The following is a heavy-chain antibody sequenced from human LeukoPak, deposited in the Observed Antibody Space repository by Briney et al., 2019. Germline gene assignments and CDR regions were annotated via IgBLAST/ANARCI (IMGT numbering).Heavy chain of an antibody. V-gene: IGHV5-51*01. CDR2: IYPGDSDT. D-gene: IGHD1-1*01. CDR1: GYSFTRYW. CDR3: AISPVHHRTMDV. J-gene: IGHJ6*02. Sequence: GASLQISCKGSGYSFTRYWIGWVRRMPGKGLEWMGIIYPGDSDTRYSTSFQGQVTISADKSISTAYLQCSSLKASDTAMYYCAISPVHHRTMDVWGQGTTVTVSS.